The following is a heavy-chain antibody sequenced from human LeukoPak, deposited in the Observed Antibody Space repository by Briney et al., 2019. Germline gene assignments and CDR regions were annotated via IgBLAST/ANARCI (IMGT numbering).Heavy chain of an antibody. CDR3: ARDRDYKGHPIDY. J-gene: IGHJ4*02. CDR1: GFTLSSYW. Sequence: PGGSLRLSCAASGFTLSSYWMSWVRQAPGKGLEWVANIKQDGSEKYYVDSVKGRFTISRDNAKNSLYLQMNSLRAEDTAVYYCARDRDYKGHPIDYWGQGTLVTVSS. D-gene: IGHD4-11*01. V-gene: IGHV3-7*01. CDR2: IKQDGSEK.